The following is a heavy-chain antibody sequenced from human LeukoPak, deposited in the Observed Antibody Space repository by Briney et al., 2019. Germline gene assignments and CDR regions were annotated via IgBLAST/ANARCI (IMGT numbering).Heavy chain of an antibody. J-gene: IGHJ3*01. CDR2: ISGSGGTT. Sequence: GGSLRLSCAASGLTLSSYAMTWVRQAPGKGMEWVSGISGSGGTTYYADSVKGRFTISRDNSKNTLYLQMNSLRVEDTAVYYCAKGGRWDYYDSSHWGQGTMVTVSS. CDR1: GLTLSSYA. CDR3: AKGGRWDYYDSSH. D-gene: IGHD3-22*01. V-gene: IGHV3-23*01.